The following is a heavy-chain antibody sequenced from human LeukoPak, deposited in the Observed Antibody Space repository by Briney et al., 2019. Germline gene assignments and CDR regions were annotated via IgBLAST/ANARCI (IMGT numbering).Heavy chain of an antibody. CDR2: ISGSGGST. Sequence: PGGSLRLSCAASGFTFSSYAMSWVRQAPGKGLEWVSAISGSGGSTYYADSVKGRFTISRDNSKNTLYLQMNSLRAEDTAVYYCARFILLVPYGDNYYFDYWGQGTLVTVSS. J-gene: IGHJ4*02. V-gene: IGHV3-23*01. D-gene: IGHD4-17*01. CDR1: GFTFSSYA. CDR3: ARFILLVPYGDNYYFDY.